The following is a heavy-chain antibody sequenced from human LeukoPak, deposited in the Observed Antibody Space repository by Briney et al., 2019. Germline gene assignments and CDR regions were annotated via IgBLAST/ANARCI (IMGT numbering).Heavy chain of an antibody. CDR1: GFTFTTYS. Sequence: GGSLRLSCTASGFTFTTYSMDWVRQAPGKGLEWVSSIDNSGTYIYYADSVKGRFTISRDNSRNSLYLQMNSLRAEDTAVYYCASANPILLDYYYDYYMDVWGKGTTVTVSS. V-gene: IGHV3-21*01. CDR3: ASANPILLDYYYDYYMDV. D-gene: IGHD3-3*01. J-gene: IGHJ6*03. CDR2: IDNSGTYI.